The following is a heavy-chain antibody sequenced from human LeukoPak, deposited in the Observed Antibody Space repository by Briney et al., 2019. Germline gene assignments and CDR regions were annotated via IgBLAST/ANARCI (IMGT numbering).Heavy chain of an antibody. Sequence: GGSLRLSCAASGFTFSSYGMHWVRQAPGKGLEWVAVISYDGSNKYYADSVKGRFTISRDNSKNTLYLQMNSLRAEDTAVYYCACQPDSSGYYYVFDYWGQGTLVTVSS. CDR2: ISYDGSNK. V-gene: IGHV3-30*03. D-gene: IGHD3-22*01. J-gene: IGHJ4*02. CDR3: ACQPDSSGYYYVFDY. CDR1: GFTFSSYG.